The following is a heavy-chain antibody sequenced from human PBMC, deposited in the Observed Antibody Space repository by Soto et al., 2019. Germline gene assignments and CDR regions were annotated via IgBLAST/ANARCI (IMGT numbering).Heavy chain of an antibody. CDR1: GGSFSVYY. Sequence: EALSVTCSVYGGSFSVYYWSRIRQPPGKGLEWIGEINHSGSTNYNPSLKSRVTISVDTSKNQFSLKLSSVTAADTAVYYCARGRTQRERFAAPSAGELDYWGQGTLVTVYS. CDR2: INHSGST. CDR3: ARGRTQRERFAAPSAGELDY. D-gene: IGHD3-10*01. V-gene: IGHV4-34*01. J-gene: IGHJ4*02.